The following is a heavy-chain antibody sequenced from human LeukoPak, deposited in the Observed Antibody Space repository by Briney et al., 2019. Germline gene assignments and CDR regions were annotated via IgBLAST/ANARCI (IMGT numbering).Heavy chain of an antibody. CDR2: ISGSGDST. CDR3: ARVGEYSSSGFDY. CDR1: GFTFNNYT. J-gene: IGHJ4*02. D-gene: IGHD6-6*01. V-gene: IGHV3-23*01. Sequence: PGGSLRLSCVASGFTFNNYTMRWVRQAPGKGLEWVSAISGSGDSTYYADSVKGRFTISRDNSKNTLYLQMNSLRVEDTAVYYCARVGEYSSSGFDYWGQGTLVTVSS.